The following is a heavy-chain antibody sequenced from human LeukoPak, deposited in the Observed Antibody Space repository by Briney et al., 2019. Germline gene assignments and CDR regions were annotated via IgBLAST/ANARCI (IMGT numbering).Heavy chain of an antibody. V-gene: IGHV3-21*01. Sequence: GRSLRLSCAASGSTFSSYSMNWVRQAPGKGLEWVSSISSSSSYIYYADSVKGRFTISRDNAKNSLYLQMNSLRAEDTAVYYCARDQKIVVVPAASDYWGQGTLVTVSS. D-gene: IGHD2-2*01. CDR2: ISSSSSYI. J-gene: IGHJ4*02. CDR1: GSTFSSYS. CDR3: ARDQKIVVVPAASDY.